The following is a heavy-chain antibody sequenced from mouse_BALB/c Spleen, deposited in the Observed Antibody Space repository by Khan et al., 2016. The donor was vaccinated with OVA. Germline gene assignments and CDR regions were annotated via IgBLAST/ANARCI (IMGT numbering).Heavy chain of an antibody. J-gene: IGHJ3*01. V-gene: IGHV1S135*01. CDR2: IDHFNGGT. CDR1: GYSFTSYY. CDR3: ARHCYVAWFAY. D-gene: IGHD2-12*01. Sequence: EVELVESGPELMKPGASVKISCKASGYSFTSYYIHWVKQSHGKSIEWIGYIDHFNGGTSYNPKFTGKATLTVAKSSSTVYMHFSSLTSNDSAVYYCARHCYVAWFAYWGKGTLVTVSA.